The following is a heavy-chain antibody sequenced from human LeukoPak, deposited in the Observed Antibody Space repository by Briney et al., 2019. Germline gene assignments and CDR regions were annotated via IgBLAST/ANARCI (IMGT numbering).Heavy chain of an antibody. V-gene: IGHV3-66*01. CDR3: ARDLGVVRGVVGH. CDR2: IYSGDTT. D-gene: IGHD3-10*01. CDR1: GFTVSSNY. Sequence: GGSLRLSCAESGFTVSSNYMSWVRQAPGKGLEWVSVIYSGDTTYYADSVKGRFTISRDNSKNILYLQMDSLRVDDTAVYYCARDLGVVRGVVGHWGQGTLVTVSS. J-gene: IGHJ4*02.